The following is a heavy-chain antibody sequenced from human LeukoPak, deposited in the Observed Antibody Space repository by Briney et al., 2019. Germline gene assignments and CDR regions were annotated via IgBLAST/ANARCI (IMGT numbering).Heavy chain of an antibody. CDR3: ATYRRVLLPFES. CDR1: GFTFSTFA. Sequence: GGSLRLSCAASGFTFSTFAMIWVRQPPGKGLEWVSSIFPSGGEIHYADSVRGRFTISRDNSKSTLSLQMNSLRAEDTAIYYCATYRRVLLPFESWGQGTLVTVSS. V-gene: IGHV3-23*01. D-gene: IGHD2-8*02. CDR2: IFPSGGEI. J-gene: IGHJ4*02.